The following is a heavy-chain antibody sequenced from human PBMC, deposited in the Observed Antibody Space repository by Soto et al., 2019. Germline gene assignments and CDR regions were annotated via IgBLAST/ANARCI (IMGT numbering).Heavy chain of an antibody. D-gene: IGHD3-10*01. J-gene: IGHJ6*03. CDR2: IYSGGST. V-gene: IGHV3-53*04. Sequence: GGSLRLSCAASGFTVSSNYMSWVRQAPGKGLEWVSVIYSGGSTYYADSVKGRFTISRHNSKNTLYLQMNSLRAEDTAVYYCARDKYYYGSGSPKTYYYYYMDVWGKGTTVTVSS. CDR1: GFTVSSNY. CDR3: ARDKYYYGSGSPKTYYYYYMDV.